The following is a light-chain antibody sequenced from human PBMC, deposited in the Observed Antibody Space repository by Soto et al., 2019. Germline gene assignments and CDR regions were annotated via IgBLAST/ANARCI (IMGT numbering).Light chain of an antibody. CDR2: GAS. V-gene: IGKV3-20*01. CDR1: QSVSTSY. Sequence: EIVLTQSPGTLSLSPGERATLSCRASQSVSTSYLAWYQQKPGQAPRLLIYGASSRATGIPDRFSGSGSGGDFTLTISRLEPEDFAVYYCQQYGSAPLTVVGGTKVEI. CDR3: QQYGSAPLT. J-gene: IGKJ4*01.